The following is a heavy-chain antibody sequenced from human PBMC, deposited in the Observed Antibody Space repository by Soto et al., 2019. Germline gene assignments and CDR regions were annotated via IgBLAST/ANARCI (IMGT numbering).Heavy chain of an antibody. D-gene: IGHD6-19*01. CDR3: ARGIEGWYQGRYYYGMDV. CDR1: GGSVSSGSYY. CDR2: IYYSGST. Sequence: QVQLQESGPGLVKPSETLSLTCTVSGGSVSSGSYYWSWIRQPPGKGLEWIGYIYYSGSTNYHPSLKSRGTIPVDTSKNQFSLNLSSVTAADTAVYYCARGIEGWYQGRYYYGMDVWGQGTTVTVSS. J-gene: IGHJ6*02. V-gene: IGHV4-61*01.